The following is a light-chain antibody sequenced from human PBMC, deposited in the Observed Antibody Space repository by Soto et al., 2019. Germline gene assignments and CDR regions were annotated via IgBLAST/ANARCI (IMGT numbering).Light chain of an antibody. V-gene: IGKV3-15*01. CDR3: QQYNNWPPT. Sequence: ERVMTQSPASLSVSPGERATLSCRTSHSVSTNLAWYQQKPGQAPRLLFYGASTRATGIPIRLSGSGSGTDFTLTISSLQSEDFAVYYCQQYNNWPPTVGQGTKVDIK. CDR2: GAS. J-gene: IGKJ1*01. CDR1: HSVSTN.